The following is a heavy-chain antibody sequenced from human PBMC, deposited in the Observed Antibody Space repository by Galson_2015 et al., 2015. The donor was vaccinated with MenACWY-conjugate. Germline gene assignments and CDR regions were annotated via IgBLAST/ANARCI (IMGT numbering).Heavy chain of an antibody. CDR3: ARYTYGFYFDY. Sequence: SPRLSCAASGFTFSSYDIHWVRQAPGKGLEWVAVMSHGGGFKFYADSVEGRFAISRDSSRNTLYLQMNGLRAEDTAVYYCARYTYGFYFDYWGQGTLVTVSS. CDR1: GFTFSSYD. V-gene: IGHV3-30*03. J-gene: IGHJ4*02. D-gene: IGHD2-2*02. CDR2: MSHGGGFK.